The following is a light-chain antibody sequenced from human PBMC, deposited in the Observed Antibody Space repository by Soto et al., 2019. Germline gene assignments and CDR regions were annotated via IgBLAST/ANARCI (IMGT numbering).Light chain of an antibody. CDR2: DVS. J-gene: IGLJ2*01. V-gene: IGLV2-14*01. CDR1: SSDVGGYNY. CDR3: SSYTSSSTYVV. Sequence: QSALTQPASVSGSPGQSITISCTGTSSDVGGYNYVSWYQQHPGKAPKLMIYDVSNRTSGVSNRSSGAKSGNTASLTISGLQAEDEDHYYCSSYTSSSTYVVFGGGTKLTVL.